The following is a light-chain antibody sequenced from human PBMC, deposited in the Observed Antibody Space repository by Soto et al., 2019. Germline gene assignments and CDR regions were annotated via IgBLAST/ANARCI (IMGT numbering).Light chain of an antibody. J-gene: IGLJ1*01. V-gene: IGLV2-23*02. CDR3: CSYAGSSTPLI. CDR1: SSDVGSYNF. Sequence: QSALTQAASVSGSPGHSITISCTGTSSDVGSYNFVSWYQQHPGKAPKVMIYEVSKRPSGVSNRFSGSKSGNTASLTISGLQAEDEADYYCCSYAGSSTPLIFGTGTKVTVL. CDR2: EVS.